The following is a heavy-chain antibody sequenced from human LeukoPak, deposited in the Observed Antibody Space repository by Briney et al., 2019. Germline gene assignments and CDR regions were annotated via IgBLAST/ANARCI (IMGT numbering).Heavy chain of an antibody. D-gene: IGHD1-26*01. CDR1: GGSITSY. CDR3: ARGAPRGRYSGSYYH. V-gene: IGHV4-59*12. CDR2: VYYSGST. J-gene: IGHJ5*02. Sequence: SETLSLTCTVSGGSITSYWSWTRQPPGKGLGWSGYVYYSGSTNYNPSRNRRVTMSIDTSKNQFSLKLSSVTAADTAVYYCARGAPRGRYSGSYYHWGQGTLVTVSS.